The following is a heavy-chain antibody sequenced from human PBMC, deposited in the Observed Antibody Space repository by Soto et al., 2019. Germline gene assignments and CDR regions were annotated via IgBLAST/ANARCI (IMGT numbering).Heavy chain of an antibody. Sequence: PSETLSLTCAISGDSVSSSSNSAAWNWIRQSPSRGLEWLGRTYYRSKWYNDYAVSVKSRITINPDTSKNQFSLQLNSVTPEDTAVYYCARDDEHGSNCDLAYWGQGALVTVSS. CDR3: ARDDEHGSNCDLAY. J-gene: IGHJ4*02. CDR2: TYYRSKWYN. V-gene: IGHV6-1*01. CDR1: GDSVSSSSNSAA. D-gene: IGHD1-26*01.